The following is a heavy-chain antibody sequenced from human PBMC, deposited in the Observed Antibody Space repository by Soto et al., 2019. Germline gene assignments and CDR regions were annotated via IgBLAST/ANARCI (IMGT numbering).Heavy chain of an antibody. V-gene: IGHV1-46*01. Sequence: ALLKVSWTAPADTFTSYYVDWVIQAHGHGLEWMGIINPNGGSTRFAQTFQGRITMTRDTSTSTVYMELRSLRSEDTAIYYCARSSAGVCGIIIECSNWLGPWGQGSLVTVSS. CDR2: INPNGGST. D-gene: IGHD6-13*01. CDR1: ADTFTSYY. J-gene: IGHJ5*02. CDR3: ARSSAGVCGIIIECSNWLGP.